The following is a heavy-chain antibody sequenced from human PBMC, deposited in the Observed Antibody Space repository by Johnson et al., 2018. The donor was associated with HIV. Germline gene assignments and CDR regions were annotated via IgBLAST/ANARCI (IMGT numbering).Heavy chain of an antibody. CDR2: TSFDERGK. J-gene: IGHJ3*01. CDR3: ARDGAIAGAATEALDL. V-gene: IGHV3-30*04. D-gene: IGHD1-26*01. Sequence: VQLVESGGGVVQPGRSLRLACVASGFTFNRYGLHWVRQAPGKGLEWVATTSFDERGKHHTDSVKARFTISRDNSKTALYLQLNSLRPEDTAVYYCARDGAIAGAATEALDLWGQGTMVIVSS. CDR1: GFTFNRYG.